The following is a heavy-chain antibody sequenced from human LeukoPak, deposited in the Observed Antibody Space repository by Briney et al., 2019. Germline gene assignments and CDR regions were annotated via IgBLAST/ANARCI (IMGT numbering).Heavy chain of an antibody. D-gene: IGHD6-13*01. V-gene: IGHV1-2*02. J-gene: IGHJ5*02. CDR1: GYTFTGYH. CDR3: ARESIAAAGISWFDP. Sequence: ASVKVSCKAFGYTFTGYHMHWVRQAPGQGLEWMGWINPNSGGTNYAQKFQGRVTMTRDTSISTAYVELSRLRSDDTAVYYCARESIAAAGISWFDPWGQGTLVTVSS. CDR2: INPNSGGT.